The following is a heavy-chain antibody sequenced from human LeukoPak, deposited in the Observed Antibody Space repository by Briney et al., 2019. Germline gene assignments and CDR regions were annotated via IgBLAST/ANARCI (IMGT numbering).Heavy chain of an antibody. CDR2: IKQDGSEK. CDR1: GFTFSSYW. D-gene: IGHD4-23*01. Sequence: GGSLRLSCAASGFTFSSYWMSWVRQAPGKGLEWVANIKQDGSEKYYVDSVKGRFTISRDNAKNSLYLQMNSLRAEDTAVYYCARVDTTVVTRDAFDIWGQGTMVTVSS. J-gene: IGHJ3*02. CDR3: ARVDTTVVTRDAFDI. V-gene: IGHV3-7*01.